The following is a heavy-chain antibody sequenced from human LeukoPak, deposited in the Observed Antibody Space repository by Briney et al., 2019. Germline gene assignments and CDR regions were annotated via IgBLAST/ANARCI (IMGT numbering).Heavy chain of an antibody. Sequence: PSETLSLTCAVSGGSLSSGGYCGGWVRQQPGTGREWVRYIYHSGSTYYNPSLKSRVTISVDRSKNQFSLKLSSVTAADTAVYYCARATGFGGQIDYWGQGTLVTVSS. D-gene: IGHD3-10*01. J-gene: IGHJ4*02. CDR1: GGSLSSGGYC. CDR3: ARATGFGGQIDY. CDR2: IYHSGST. V-gene: IGHV4-30-2*01.